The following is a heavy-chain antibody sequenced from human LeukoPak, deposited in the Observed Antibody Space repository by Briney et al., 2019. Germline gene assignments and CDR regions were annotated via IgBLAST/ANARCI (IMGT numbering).Heavy chain of an antibody. J-gene: IGHJ4*02. CDR1: GFTVSSSY. V-gene: IGHV3-48*03. CDR3: ARGKSSGHGLDY. Sequence: GGSLRLSCAASGFTVSSSYMNWVRQAPGKGLEWVSYISSSGSTIYYADSVKGRFTISRDNAKNSLYLQMNSLRAEDTAVYYCARGKSSGHGLDYWGQGTLVTVSS. D-gene: IGHD3-22*01. CDR2: ISSSGSTI.